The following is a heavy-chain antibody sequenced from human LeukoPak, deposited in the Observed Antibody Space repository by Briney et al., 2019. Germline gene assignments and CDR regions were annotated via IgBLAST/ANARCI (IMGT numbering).Heavy chain of an antibody. CDR3: AASHYYSGGSCYYVY. D-gene: IGHD2-15*01. CDR1: GYTFTGYY. Sequence: GASVKVSCKASGYTFTGYYMHWVRQAPGQGLEWMGGIIPIFGTANYAQKFQGRVTITTDESTSTAYMELSSLRSEDTAVYYCAASHYYSGGSCYYVYWGQGTLVTVSS. CDR2: IIPIFGTA. V-gene: IGHV1-69*05. J-gene: IGHJ4*02.